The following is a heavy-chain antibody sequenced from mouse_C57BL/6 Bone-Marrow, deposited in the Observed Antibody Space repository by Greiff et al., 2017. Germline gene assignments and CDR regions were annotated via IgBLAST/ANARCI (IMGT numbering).Heavy chain of an antibody. J-gene: IGHJ1*03. Sequence: VQLQQPGAELVMPGASVKLSCKASGYTFTSYWMHWVKQRPGQGLEWIGEIDPSDSYTNYNQKFKGKTTLTVDKSSSTAYMQLSSLTSEDSAVYYCASKDGYAGHWYFDVWGTGTTVTVSS. CDR2: IDPSDSYT. CDR3: ASKDGYAGHWYFDV. CDR1: GYTFTSYW. D-gene: IGHD2-2*01. V-gene: IGHV1-69*01.